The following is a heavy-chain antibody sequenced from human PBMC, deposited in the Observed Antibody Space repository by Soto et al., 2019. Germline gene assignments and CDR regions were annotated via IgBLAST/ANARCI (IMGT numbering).Heavy chain of an antibody. D-gene: IGHD2-2*01. V-gene: IGHV1-69*01. CDR1: GGTFGSYA. CDR3: ATALGCRSTSCTLDY. Sequence: VQLVQSGAEVKKPGSSVKVSCKAYGGTFGSYAFSWVRQAAGQGLEWMGGIIPVSGAAHYAQKFQGRVTITADESTSTAYMELSSLSSQDTAVYYCATALGCRSTSCTLDYWGQGTRVIVSS. CDR2: IIPVSGAA. J-gene: IGHJ4*02.